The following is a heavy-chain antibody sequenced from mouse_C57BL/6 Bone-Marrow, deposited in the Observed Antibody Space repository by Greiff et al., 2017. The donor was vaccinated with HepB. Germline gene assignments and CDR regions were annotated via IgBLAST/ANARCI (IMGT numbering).Heavy chain of an antibody. Sequence: EVKLMESGGGLVQPGGSMKLSCVASGFTFSNYWMNWVRQSPEKGLEWVAQIRLKSDNYATHYAESVKGRFTISRDDSKSSVYLQMNNLRAEDTGIYYCTGEDYGSRWYFDVWGTGTTVTVSS. CDR1: GFTFSNYW. CDR3: TGEDYGSRWYFDV. CDR2: IRLKSDNYAT. V-gene: IGHV6-3*01. J-gene: IGHJ1*03. D-gene: IGHD1-1*01.